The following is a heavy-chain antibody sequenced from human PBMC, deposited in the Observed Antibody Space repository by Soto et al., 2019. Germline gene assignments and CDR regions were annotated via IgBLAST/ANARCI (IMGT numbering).Heavy chain of an antibody. CDR2: ISYDGSYK. CDR3: ARVYSGSYSDS. Sequence: TGGSLRLSCAASGFTFSSYGMHWVRQAPGKGLEWVAVISYDGSYKYYADSVKGRFTISRDNSKNTLYLQMNSLRAEDTAVYYCARVYSGSYSDSWGQGTLVTVSS. J-gene: IGHJ4*02. CDR1: GFTFSSYG. V-gene: IGHV3-30*03. D-gene: IGHD1-26*01.